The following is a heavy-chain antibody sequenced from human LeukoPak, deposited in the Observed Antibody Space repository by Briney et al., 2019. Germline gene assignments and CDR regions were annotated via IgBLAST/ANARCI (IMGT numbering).Heavy chain of an antibody. CDR2: INHSGST. J-gene: IGHJ5*02. CDR3: ATLWFGEDNWFDP. CDR1: GGSFSGYY. D-gene: IGHD3-10*01. Sequence: SETLSLTYAVYGGSFSGYYWSWIRQPPGKGLEWIGEINHSGSTNYNPSLKSRVTISVDTSKNQFSLKLSSVTAADTAVYYCATLWFGEDNWFDPWGQGTLVTVSS. V-gene: IGHV4-34*01.